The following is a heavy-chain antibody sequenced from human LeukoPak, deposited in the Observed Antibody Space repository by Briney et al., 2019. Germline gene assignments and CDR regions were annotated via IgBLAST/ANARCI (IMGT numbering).Heavy chain of an antibody. D-gene: IGHD6-13*01. V-gene: IGHV4-39*07. CDR2: IYYSGST. Sequence: SETLSLTCTVSGGSISSSSYYWGWIRQPPGKGLEWIGSIYYSGSTYYNPSLKSRVTISVDTSKNQFSLKLSSVTAADTAVYYCARDDIAATYYFDYWGQGTLVTVSS. CDR3: ARDDIAATYYFDY. CDR1: GGSISSSSYY. J-gene: IGHJ4*02.